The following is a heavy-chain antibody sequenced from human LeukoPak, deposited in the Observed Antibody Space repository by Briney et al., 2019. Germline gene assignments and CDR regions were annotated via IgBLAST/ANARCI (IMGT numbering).Heavy chain of an antibody. CDR3: ARDKGSWYYFDY. CDR2: IYYSGST. J-gene: IGHJ4*02. V-gene: IGHV4-59*01. Sequence: SETLSLTCTVSGGSISSYYWSWIRQPPGKGLEWIGYIYYSGSTNYNPSLKSQVTISVDTSKNQFSLKLSSVTAADTAVYYCARDKGSWYYFDYWGQGTLVTVSS. D-gene: IGHD6-13*01. CDR1: GGSISSYY.